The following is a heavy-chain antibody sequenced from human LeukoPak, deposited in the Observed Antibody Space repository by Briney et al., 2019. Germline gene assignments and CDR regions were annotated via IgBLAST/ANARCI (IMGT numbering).Heavy chain of an antibody. J-gene: IGHJ4*02. D-gene: IGHD3-10*01. CDR3: ASFHISGKSYNGLHY. CDR2: IYTGVST. CDR1: GFTFSSYA. Sequence: QSGGSLRLSCASSGFTFSSYAMSWVRQAPGKGLEWVSVIYTGVSTYYADSVKGRFTISRDNSKNTLYLQMNSLKASDTAMYYCASFHISGKSYNGLHYWGQGTLVTVSS. V-gene: IGHV3-53*01.